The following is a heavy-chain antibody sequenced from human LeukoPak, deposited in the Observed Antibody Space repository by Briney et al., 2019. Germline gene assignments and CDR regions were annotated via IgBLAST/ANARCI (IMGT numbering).Heavy chain of an antibody. CDR2: ISYDGSNK. D-gene: IGHD3-22*01. J-gene: IGHJ4*02. CDR3: AKDRYDSSGYPPFFDY. CDR1: GFTFSSYG. V-gene: IGHV3-30*18. Sequence: PGRSLRLSCAASGFTFSSYGMPWVRQAPGKGLEWVAVISYDGSNKYYADSVKGRFTISRDNSKNTLYLQMNSLRAEDTAVYYCAKDRYDSSGYPPFFDYWGQGTLVTVSS.